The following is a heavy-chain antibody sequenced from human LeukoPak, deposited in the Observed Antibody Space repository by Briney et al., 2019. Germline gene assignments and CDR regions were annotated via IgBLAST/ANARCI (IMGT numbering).Heavy chain of an antibody. CDR3: ARTFLEWLSPRADAFDI. J-gene: IGHJ3*02. CDR1: GYTFTGYY. CDR2: INPNSGDT. D-gene: IGHD3-3*02. V-gene: IGHV1-2*02. Sequence: ASVKVSCKASGYTFTGYYMHWVRQAPGQGLEWMGWINPNSGDTNYAQKFQGRVTMTRDTSISTAYMELSRLRSDDTAVYYCARTFLEWLSPRADAFDIWGQGTMVTVSS.